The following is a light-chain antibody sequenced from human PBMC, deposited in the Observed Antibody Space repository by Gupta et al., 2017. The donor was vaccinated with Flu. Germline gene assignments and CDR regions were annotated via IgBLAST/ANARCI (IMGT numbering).Light chain of an antibody. J-gene: IGKJ1*01. Sequence: EIVLTKSPGTLSLSPGERATLSCRASESVSSSYLAWYQQKPGQAPRLLISGTSNRATGIPDRFSGSGSGTDFSLTISRLEPEDFAVYYCQQYATSWWTFGQGTKVEIK. CDR3: QQYATSWWT. CDR2: GTS. CDR1: ESVSSSY. V-gene: IGKV3-20*01.